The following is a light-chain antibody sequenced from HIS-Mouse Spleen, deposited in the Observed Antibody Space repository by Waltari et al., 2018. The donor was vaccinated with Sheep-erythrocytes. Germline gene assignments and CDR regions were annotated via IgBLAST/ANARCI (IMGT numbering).Light chain of an antibody. CDR1: SSDVGGYNY. V-gene: IGLV2-8*01. Sequence: QSALTQPPSASGSPGQSVTISCTGTSSDVGGYNYVSWYQPHPGEAPKLMIYEVSKRPSGVPDRFSGSKSGNTTSLTVSGLQAEDEADYYCSSYASSNSWVFGGGTKLTVL. CDR3: SSYASSNSWV. J-gene: IGLJ3*02. CDR2: EVS.